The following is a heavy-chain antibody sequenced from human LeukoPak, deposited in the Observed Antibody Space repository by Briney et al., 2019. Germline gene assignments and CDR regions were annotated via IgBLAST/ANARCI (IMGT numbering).Heavy chain of an antibody. V-gene: IGHV3-30*03. J-gene: IGHJ4*02. D-gene: IGHD5-18*01. CDR2: ISYDGKNR. Sequence: PGTSLRLSCAARGIIFSTSAMHWVRQAPGKGLEWVAVISYDGKNRYYGESLKGRFIISRDNAENSLYLQMNSLRVEDTAFYYCARDLAYSRLDYWGQGMLVTVSS. CDR3: ARDLAYSRLDY. CDR1: GIIFSTSA.